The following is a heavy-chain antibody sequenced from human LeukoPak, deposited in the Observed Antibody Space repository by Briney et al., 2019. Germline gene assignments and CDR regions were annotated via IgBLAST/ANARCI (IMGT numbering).Heavy chain of an antibody. CDR2: IYYSGNT. CDR3: ARRYWGVLRYFDWYDY. V-gene: IGHV4-39*01. D-gene: IGHD3-9*01. CDR1: GASISIISYY. J-gene: IGHJ4*02. Sequence: SETLSLTCTVSGASISIISYYWGWIRQPPGKGLEWIGSIYYSGNTYYNPSLKSRVTISVDTSKNQFSLKLSSVTAADTAVYYCARRYWGVLRYFDWYDYWGQGTLVTVSS.